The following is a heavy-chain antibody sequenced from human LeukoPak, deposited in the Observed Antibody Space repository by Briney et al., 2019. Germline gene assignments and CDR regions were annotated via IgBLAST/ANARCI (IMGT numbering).Heavy chain of an antibody. Sequence: LSETLSLTCTVSGYSISSISSTYYWGWVRQPPGKGLEWIGEINHSGSTNYNPPLKSRVTISVDTSKNQFSLRLSSVTAADTAVYYCATRSGYSYGREDYWGQGTLVTVSS. CDR1: GYSISSISSTYY. J-gene: IGHJ4*02. CDR3: ATRSGYSYGREDY. V-gene: IGHV4-38-2*02. D-gene: IGHD5-18*01. CDR2: INHSGST.